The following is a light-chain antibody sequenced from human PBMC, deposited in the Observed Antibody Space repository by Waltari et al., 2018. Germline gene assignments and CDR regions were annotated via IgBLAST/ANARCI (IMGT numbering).Light chain of an antibody. CDR3: AVWDDSLSGRV. CDR2: RNN. V-gene: IGLV1-47*01. Sequence: QSVLTQPPSASGTPGQRVTISCSGSRSNIGTNYVYWYQQLPGTAPKLPIYRNNQRPSGVPDRFSGSKSGTSASLAISGLRSEDEADYYCAVWDDSLSGRVFGGGTKVTVL. J-gene: IGLJ3*02. CDR1: RSNIGTNY.